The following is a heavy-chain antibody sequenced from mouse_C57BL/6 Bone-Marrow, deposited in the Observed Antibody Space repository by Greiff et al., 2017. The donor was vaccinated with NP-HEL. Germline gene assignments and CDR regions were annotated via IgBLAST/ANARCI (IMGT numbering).Heavy chain of an antibody. V-gene: IGHV1-42*01. CDR1: GYSFTGYY. CDR2: INPSTGGT. D-gene: IGHD1-1*01. J-gene: IGHJ2*01. Sequence: VQLQQSGPELVKPGASVKISCKASGYSFTGYYMNWVKQSPEKSLEWIGEINPSTGGTTYNQKFKAKATLTVDKSSSTAYMQLKSLTSEESAVYYCARWDYYYGRGDYWGQGTTLTVSS. CDR3: ARWDYYYGRGDY.